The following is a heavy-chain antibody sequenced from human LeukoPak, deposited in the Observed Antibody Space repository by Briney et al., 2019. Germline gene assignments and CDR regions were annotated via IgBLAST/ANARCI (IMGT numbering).Heavy chain of an antibody. J-gene: IGHJ4*02. CDR2: INPNSGGT. D-gene: IGHD3-9*01. CDR3: ARGVVLRYFDWLVGFDY. Sequence: GASVKVSCKASGYTFTGYYMHWVRQAPGQGLEWMGWINPNSGGTNYAQKFQGRVTMTRDTSISTAYMELSSLRSEDTAVYYCARGVVLRYFDWLVGFDYWGQGTLVTVSS. CDR1: GYTFTGYY. V-gene: IGHV1-2*02.